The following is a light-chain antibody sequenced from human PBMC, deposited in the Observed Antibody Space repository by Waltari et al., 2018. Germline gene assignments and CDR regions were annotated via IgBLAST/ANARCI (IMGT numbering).Light chain of an antibody. Sequence: SALTQPRSVSGSPGQSVTIPCTGTTIDVGSYNYVSWYQHHPGKAPKLMIFDVTQRPSGVPDRFSGSKSANTASLTISGLQAEDEADYYCCSFAGTYAWVFGGGTKVTVL. V-gene: IGLV2-11*01. CDR1: TIDVGSYNY. J-gene: IGLJ3*02. CDR3: CSFAGTYAWV. CDR2: DVT.